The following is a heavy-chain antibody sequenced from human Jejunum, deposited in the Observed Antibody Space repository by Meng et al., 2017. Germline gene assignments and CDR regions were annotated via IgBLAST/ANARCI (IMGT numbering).Heavy chain of an antibody. V-gene: IGHV4-30-4*01. CDR1: GGSVSSAGYY. J-gene: IGHJ4*02. CDR3: ARMDSAVHYFDY. D-gene: IGHD2-2*03. Sequence: QVQLQESGPGLVKPPQSLSLTCTVSGGSVSSAGYYWSWIRQLPGKGLEWIGYIYYSGTAYYNPSLKSRVTISVDKSVNQFSLKLSSVTAADTAVYYCARMDSAVHYFDYWGQGTLVTVSS. CDR2: IYYSGTA.